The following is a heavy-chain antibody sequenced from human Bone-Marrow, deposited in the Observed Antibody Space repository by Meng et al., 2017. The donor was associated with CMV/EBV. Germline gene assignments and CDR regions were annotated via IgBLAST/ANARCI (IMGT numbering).Heavy chain of an antibody. D-gene: IGHD3-3*01. J-gene: IGHJ6*02. CDR1: GFTFSSYA. Sequence: GESLKISCAASGFTFSSYAMHWVRQAPGKGLEWVAVISYDGSNKYYADSVKGRFTISRDNSKNTLYLQMNSLRAEDTAVYYCARGSYDFWSGYVPPVHYVMDVWGQGTTVTVSS. CDR2: ISYDGSNK. CDR3: ARGSYDFWSGYVPPVHYVMDV. V-gene: IGHV3-30*04.